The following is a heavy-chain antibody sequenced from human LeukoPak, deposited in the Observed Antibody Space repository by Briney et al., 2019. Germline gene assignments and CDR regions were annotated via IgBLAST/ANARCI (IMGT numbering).Heavy chain of an antibody. CDR1: GFTFNNHW. CDR2: IRHDGSDK. CDR3: ARRITIAAAGWGYGMDV. D-gene: IGHD6-13*01. V-gene: IGHV3-7*03. Sequence: PRGSLRLSCAASGFTFNNHWMSWVRQAPGKGLEWVANIRHDGSDKKYVDSVKGRFTISRDNAENLLFLQMNSLRAEDTAVYYCARRITIAAAGWGYGMDVWGQGTTVTVSS. J-gene: IGHJ6*02.